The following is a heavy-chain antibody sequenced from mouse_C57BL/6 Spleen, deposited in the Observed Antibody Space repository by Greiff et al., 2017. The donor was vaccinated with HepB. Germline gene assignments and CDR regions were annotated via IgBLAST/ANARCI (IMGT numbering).Heavy chain of an antibody. V-gene: IGHV14-4*01. J-gene: IGHJ1*03. CDR3: ALSATYSKRDASFAV. Sequence: VQLKQSGAELVRPGASLKLSCTASGFNINDVYMHWVKQRPVQGLGWIGWIDPENGDTEYASKFQGKATITADTSSNTSYLQLSSLPSADTAVDYCALSATYSKRDASFAVWGTGTTVTVSS. CDR1: GFNINDVY. CDR2: IDPENGDT. D-gene: IGHD2-5*01.